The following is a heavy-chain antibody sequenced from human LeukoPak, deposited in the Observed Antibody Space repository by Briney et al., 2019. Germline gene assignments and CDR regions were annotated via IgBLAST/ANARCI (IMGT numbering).Heavy chain of an antibody. J-gene: IGHJ5*02. D-gene: IGHD6-13*01. CDR3: ARVGYSSSWWFDP. Sequence: GGSLRLSCAASGFTFNTYSMSWVRQAPGKGLEWVSYISSSGSTIYYADSVKGRFTISRDNAKNSLYLQMNSLRAEDTAVYYCARVGYSSSWWFDPWGQGTLVTVSS. CDR1: GFTFNTYS. CDR2: ISSSGSTI. V-gene: IGHV3-48*04.